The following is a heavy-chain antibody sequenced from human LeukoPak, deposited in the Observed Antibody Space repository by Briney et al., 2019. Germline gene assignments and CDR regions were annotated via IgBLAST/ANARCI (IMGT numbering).Heavy chain of an antibody. CDR3: ARESIAAAGTWYYYYYMDV. D-gene: IGHD6-13*01. J-gene: IGHJ6*03. V-gene: IGHV4-34*01. Sequence: PSETLSLTCAVYGGSFSGYYWSWIRQPPGKGLEWIGEINHSGSTNYNPSLKSRVTISVDTSKNQFSLKLSSVTAADTAVHYCARESIAAAGTWYYYYYMDVWGKGTTVTVSS. CDR1: GGSFSGYY. CDR2: INHSGST.